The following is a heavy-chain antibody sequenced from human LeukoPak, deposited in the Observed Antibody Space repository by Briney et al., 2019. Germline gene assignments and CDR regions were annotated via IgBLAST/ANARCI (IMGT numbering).Heavy chain of an antibody. V-gene: IGHV4-4*09. CDR1: GGSLTNYY. CDR3: ARLNFRGGEALHFDS. CDR2: IHSDGTT. D-gene: IGHD3-16*01. Sequence: SETLSLTCSVSGGSLTNYYWGWIRQPPGKGLEFIGYIHSDGTTNYDSSLQSRVAISLDTSKIQFSLRLYSVTAADTALYFCARLNFRGGEALHFDSWGQGTLVTVSS. J-gene: IGHJ4*02.